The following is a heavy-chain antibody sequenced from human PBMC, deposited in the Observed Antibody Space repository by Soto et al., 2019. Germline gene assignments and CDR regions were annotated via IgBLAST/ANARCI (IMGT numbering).Heavy chain of an antibody. V-gene: IGHV3-21*01. CDR3: ASSFNLIGTDY. Sequence: SGGSLRLSCAASGFSFSDYTMNWVRQAPGKGLEWVSSISSSSSYIYYADSVRGRFTISRDNAKNSLYLQMNSLRAEDTAVYYCASSFNLIGTDYWGQRSVVTFSS. CDR2: ISSSSSYI. D-gene: IGHD3-16*01. J-gene: IGHJ4*02. CDR1: GFSFSDYT.